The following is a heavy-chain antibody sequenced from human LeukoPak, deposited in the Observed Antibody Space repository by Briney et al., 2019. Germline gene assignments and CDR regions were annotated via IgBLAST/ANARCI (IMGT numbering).Heavy chain of an antibody. CDR3: ARGDIVVVVAAPDYYYGMDV. D-gene: IGHD2-15*01. V-gene: IGHV1-18*01. J-gene: IGHJ6*02. CDR2: ISAYNGNT. CDR1: GYTFTSYG. Sequence: ASVTVSCTASGYTFTSYGISWVRQAPGQGLEWMGWISAYNGNTNYAQKLQGRVTMTTDTSTSTAYMELRSLRSDDAAVYYCARGDIVVVVAAPDYYYGMDVWGQGTTVTVSS.